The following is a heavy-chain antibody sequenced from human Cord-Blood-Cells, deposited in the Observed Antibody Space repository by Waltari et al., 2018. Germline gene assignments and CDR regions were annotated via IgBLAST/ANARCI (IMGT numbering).Heavy chain of an antibody. V-gene: IGHV4-61*01. D-gene: IGHD6-19*01. CDR1: GGSVRSGSYY. J-gene: IGHJ4*02. Sequence: QVQLQESGPGLVKPSETLSLTCPVPGGSVRSGSYYWSWIRQPPGKGLEWIGYINYSGSTNYNPSLKSRVTISVDTSKNQFSLKLSSVTAADTAVYYCARSGSGWYFDYWGQGTLVTVSS. CDR3: ARSGSGWYFDY. CDR2: INYSGST.